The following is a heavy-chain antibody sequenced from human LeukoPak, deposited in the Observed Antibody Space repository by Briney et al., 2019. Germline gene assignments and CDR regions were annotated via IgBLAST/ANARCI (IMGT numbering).Heavy chain of an antibody. CDR3: AREGTVAYYFDY. Sequence: SETLSLTCTVSGGSISSSSYYWGWIRQPPGKGLEWIGSIYYSGSTYYNPSLKSRVTISVDTSKNQFSLKLSSVTAADTAVYYCAREGTVAYYFDYWGQGTLVTVSS. V-gene: IGHV4-39*02. D-gene: IGHD4-11*01. CDR1: GGSISSSSYY. CDR2: IYYSGST. J-gene: IGHJ4*02.